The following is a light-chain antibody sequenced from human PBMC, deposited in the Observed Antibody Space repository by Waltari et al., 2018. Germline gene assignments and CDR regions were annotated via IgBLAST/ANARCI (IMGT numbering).Light chain of an antibody. V-gene: IGLV4-69*01. CDR3: QTWGTGIQV. CDR2: LRSDGSH. CDR1: SGHSNFA. J-gene: IGLJ2*01. Sequence: QLVLTQSPSASASLGASVKPTCTLSSGHSNFAIAWHQQQPEKVPRYLMKLRSDGSHSKGDGIPDRFSGSSSGAERYLTISSLQSEDEADYYCQTWGTGIQVFGGGTKLTVL.